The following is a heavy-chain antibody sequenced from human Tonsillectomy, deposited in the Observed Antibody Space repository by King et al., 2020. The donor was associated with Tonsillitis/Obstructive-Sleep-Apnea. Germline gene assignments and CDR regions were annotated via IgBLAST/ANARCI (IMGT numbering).Heavy chain of an antibody. V-gene: IGHV3-23*01. CDR3: ARDRGMTTAPL. CDR1: GLTFASYA. CDR2: ISGIGGST. Sequence: VQLLESGGGLVPPGGSLRLSCAASGLTFASYAMSWVRQAPGKGLEWVSAISGIGGSTYYADSVKGRFTISRDNSKNTLYMQMNSLRAEDTAVYYCARDRGMTTAPLWGQGTLVTVSS. J-gene: IGHJ4*02. D-gene: IGHD4-11*01.